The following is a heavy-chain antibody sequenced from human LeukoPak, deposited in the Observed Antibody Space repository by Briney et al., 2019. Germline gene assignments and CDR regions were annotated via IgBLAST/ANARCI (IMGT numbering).Heavy chain of an antibody. CDR3: ARGNLGGSDY. Sequence: PSETLSLTCTVSGGSISSGSYYWSWIRQPAGKGLEWIGRIYTSGSTNYNPSLKSRVTISVDTSKNQFSLKLSSVTAADTAVYYCARGNLGGSDYWGQGTLVTVSS. V-gene: IGHV4-61*02. CDR2: IYTSGST. J-gene: IGHJ4*02. CDR1: GGSISSGSYY. D-gene: IGHD2/OR15-2a*01.